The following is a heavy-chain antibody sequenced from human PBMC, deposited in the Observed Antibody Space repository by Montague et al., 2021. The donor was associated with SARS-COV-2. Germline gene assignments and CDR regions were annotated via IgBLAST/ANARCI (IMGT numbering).Heavy chain of an antibody. V-gene: IGHV2-70*01. CDR2: IDWDDDK. Sequence: PALGKPTQTLTLTCTFSGFSLSTSGMCVSWIRQPPGKALEWLALIDWDDDKYYSTSLKTRLTISKDTSKNQVVLTMTNMDPVDTATYYCARIPRAGITFYCDDGMDVWGQGTTVTVSS. CDR1: GFSLSTSGMC. D-gene: IGHD3-10*01. CDR3: ARIPRAGITFYCDDGMDV. J-gene: IGHJ6*02.